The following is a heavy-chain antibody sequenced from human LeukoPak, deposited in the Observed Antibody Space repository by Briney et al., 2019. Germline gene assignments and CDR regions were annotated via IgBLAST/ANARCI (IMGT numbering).Heavy chain of an antibody. CDR2: IYHSGST. Sequence: SETLSLTCTVSGGSISSSSYYWGWIRQPPGKGLEWIGSIYHSGSTYYNPSLKSRVTISVDTSKNQFSLKLSSVTAADTAVYYCARDLPPYSSSWHRILYPTSDYYYYYMDVWGKGTTVTVSS. CDR1: GGSISSSSYY. CDR3: ARDLPPYSSSWHRILYPTSDYYYYYMDV. V-gene: IGHV4-39*07. J-gene: IGHJ6*03. D-gene: IGHD6-13*01.